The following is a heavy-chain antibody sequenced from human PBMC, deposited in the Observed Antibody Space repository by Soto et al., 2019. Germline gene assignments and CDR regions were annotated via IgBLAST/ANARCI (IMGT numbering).Heavy chain of an antibody. D-gene: IGHD3-3*01. J-gene: IGHJ6*02. CDR1: GGSISSGDYY. Sequence: SETLSLTCTVSGGSISSGDYYWSWIRQPRGKGLEWIGYIYYSGSTYYNPSLKSRVTISVDTSKNQFSLKLSFVTAADTAVYYCARDQGYDFWGGYYGMDVWGQGTTVTVSS. V-gene: IGHV4-30-4*01. CDR2: IYYSGST. CDR3: ARDQGYDFWGGYYGMDV.